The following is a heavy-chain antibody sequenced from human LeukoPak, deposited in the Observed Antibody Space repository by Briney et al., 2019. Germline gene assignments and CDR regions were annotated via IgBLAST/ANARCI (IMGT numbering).Heavy chain of an antibody. CDR1: GFTFSSYS. CDR2: ISSSSSYI. CDR3: ARVSKPTAGYGGKRSGDYFDY. D-gene: IGHD2-15*01. J-gene: IGHJ4*02. Sequence: GGSLRLSCAASGFTFSSYSMNWVRQAPGKGLEWVSSISSSSSYIYYADSVKGRFTISRDNAKNSLYLQMNSLRAEDTAVYYCARVSKPTAGYGGKRSGDYFDYWGQGTLVTVFS. V-gene: IGHV3-21*01.